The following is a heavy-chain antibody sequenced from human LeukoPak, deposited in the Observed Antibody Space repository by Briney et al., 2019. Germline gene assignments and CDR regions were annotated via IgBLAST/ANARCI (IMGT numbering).Heavy chain of an antibody. Sequence: SETLSLTCTVSGGSIRSSGYYWGWIRQPPGKGLEWIGSIYYSGSTYYNPSLKSRVTISVDTSKNQFSLKLSSVTAADTAVYYCAGITSQNIVLNWFDPWGQGTLVTVSS. CDR3: AGITSQNIVLNWFDP. D-gene: IGHD3-16*02. CDR1: GGSIRSSGYY. V-gene: IGHV4-39*07. J-gene: IGHJ5*02. CDR2: IYYSGST.